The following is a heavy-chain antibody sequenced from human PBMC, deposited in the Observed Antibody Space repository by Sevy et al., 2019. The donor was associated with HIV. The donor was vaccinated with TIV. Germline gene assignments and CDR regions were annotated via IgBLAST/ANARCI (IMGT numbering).Heavy chain of an antibody. V-gene: IGHV3-30-3*01. CDR3: ARDAGLTKSGANIWAFDY. D-gene: IGHD2-15*01. CDR1: GFTFRSYA. CDR2: ISYDGNYE. J-gene: IGHJ4*02. Sequence: GGSLRLSCAAFGFTFRSYAMHWVHQAPGKGLEWVAVISYDGNYENYADSVKGRFTISRDNSKNTLYLQMNSLRAEDTAVYYCARDAGLTKSGANIWAFDYWGQGALVTVSS.